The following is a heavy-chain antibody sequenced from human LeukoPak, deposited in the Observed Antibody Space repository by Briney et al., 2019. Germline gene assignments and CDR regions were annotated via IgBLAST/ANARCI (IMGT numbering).Heavy chain of an antibody. V-gene: IGHV4-39*01. CDR1: GGSIPISTYY. CDR2: IYYSGTT. Sequence: SETLSLTCTVSGGSIPISTYYWGWVRQPPGKGLEWIGSIYYSGTTKYNPSLKSRVTISVDNSNNKFSLRLTSVTAADTAVYYCARQTGSGLFILPGGQGTLVTVSS. J-gene: IGHJ4*02. CDR3: ARQTGSGLFILP. D-gene: IGHD3/OR15-3a*01.